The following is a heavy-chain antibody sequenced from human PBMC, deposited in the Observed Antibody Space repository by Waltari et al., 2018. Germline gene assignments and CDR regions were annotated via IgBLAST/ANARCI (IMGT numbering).Heavy chain of an antibody. J-gene: IGHJ3*02. Sequence: QLQLQESGPGLVKPSETLSLTCTVSGGSISSSSYYWGWIRQPPGKGLEWIGSIYYSGSTYYHPSLKGRVTISVDTSKNQFSLKRSSVTAADTAVYYCARHGSLWPTMIVDHWAFGIWGQGTMVTVSS. D-gene: IGHD3-22*01. CDR3: ARHGSLWPTMIVDHWAFGI. CDR2: IYYSGST. CDR1: GGSISSSSYY. V-gene: IGHV4-39*01.